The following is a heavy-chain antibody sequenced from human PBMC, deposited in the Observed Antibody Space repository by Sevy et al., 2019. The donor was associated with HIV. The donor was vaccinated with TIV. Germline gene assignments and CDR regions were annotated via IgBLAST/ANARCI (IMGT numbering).Heavy chain of an antibody. CDR3: ARVDVRGVIITSDTNYYYGMDV. CDR1: GFTFSSYW. CDR2: INSDGSST. D-gene: IGHD3-10*01. J-gene: IGHJ6*02. Sequence: GGSLRLSCAASGFTFSSYWMHWVRQAPGKGLVWVSRINSDGSSTSYADSVKGRFTISRDNAKNTLYLQMNSLRAEDTAVYSCARVDVRGVIITSDTNYYYGMDVWGQGTTVTVSS. V-gene: IGHV3-74*01.